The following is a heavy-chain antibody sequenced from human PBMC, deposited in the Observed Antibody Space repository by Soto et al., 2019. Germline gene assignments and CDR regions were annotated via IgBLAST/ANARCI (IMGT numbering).Heavy chain of an antibody. Sequence: EVPLLESGGGLVQPGGSLRLSCAASGFTFSSYAMSWVRQAAGKGLEWVSAISGSGGSTYYADSVKGRFTISRDNSKNTLYLPMNSLRAEDTAVYYCAKANDRGVINYFDYWGQRTEVTVSS. CDR2: ISGSGGST. J-gene: IGHJ4*02. D-gene: IGHD3-10*02. CDR3: AKANDRGVINYFDY. V-gene: IGHV3-23*01. CDR1: GFTFSSYA.